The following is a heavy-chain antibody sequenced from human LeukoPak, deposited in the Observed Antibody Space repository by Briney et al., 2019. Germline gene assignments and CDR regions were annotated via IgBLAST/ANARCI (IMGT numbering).Heavy chain of an antibody. V-gene: IGHV3-7*01. CDR3: AREWWGPEY. CDR1: GFTFNTYW. CDR2: INQDGGEQ. J-gene: IGHJ4*02. D-gene: IGHD2-15*01. Sequence: GGSLRLSCAASGFTFNTYWMTWVRQAQGKGLEWVANINQDGGEQNYMDSVKGRLIISRDNAENTVYLQMSSLRAEDTAVYYCAREWWGPEYWGQGTLVTVSS.